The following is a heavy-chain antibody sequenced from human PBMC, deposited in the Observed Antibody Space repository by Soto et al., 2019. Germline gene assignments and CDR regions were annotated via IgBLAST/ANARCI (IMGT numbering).Heavy chain of an antibody. D-gene: IGHD6-19*01. CDR2: ITSDTNTI. Sequence: EVQLVESGGGLVQPGGSPRLTCVASGFPFSIYSMNWVRQAPGKGLEWSSYITSDTNTIQYAGSVKGGFTISRDNAKNLVYLHMNSLRYEYTAVYFCARSVEGHFDYWGQGTVVTVSS. J-gene: IGHJ4*02. CDR1: GFPFSIYS. CDR3: ARSVEGHFDY. V-gene: IGHV3-48*02.